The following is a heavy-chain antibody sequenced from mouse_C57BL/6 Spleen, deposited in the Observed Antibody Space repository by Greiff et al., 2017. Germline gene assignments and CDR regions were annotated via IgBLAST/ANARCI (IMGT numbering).Heavy chain of an antibody. J-gene: IGHJ4*01. CDR2: IWSDGST. CDR3: ARHWGTGEYYAMDY. V-gene: IGHV2-6-1*01. D-gene: IGHD2-14*01. CDR1: GFSLTSYG. Sequence: VHLVESGPGLVAPSQSLSITCTVSGFSLTSYGVHWVRQPPGKGLEWLVVIWSDGSTTYNSALKSRLSISKDNSESQVFLKMNSLQTDDTAMYYCARHWGTGEYYAMDYWGQGTSVTVAS.